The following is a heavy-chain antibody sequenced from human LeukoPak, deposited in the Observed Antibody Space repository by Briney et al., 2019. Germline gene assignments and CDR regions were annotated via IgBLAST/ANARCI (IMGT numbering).Heavy chain of an antibody. V-gene: IGHV1-18*01. CDR3: ARTAALAAAGTRSAY. CDR2: ISAYNGNT. D-gene: IGHD6-13*01. Sequence: GASVKVSCKASGYTFTSYGISWVRQAPGQGLEWMGWISAYNGNTNYAQKLQGRVTMTTDTSTSTAYMELRSLRSDDTAVYYCARTAALAAAGTRSAYWGQGTLVTVSS. CDR1: GYTFTSYG. J-gene: IGHJ4*02.